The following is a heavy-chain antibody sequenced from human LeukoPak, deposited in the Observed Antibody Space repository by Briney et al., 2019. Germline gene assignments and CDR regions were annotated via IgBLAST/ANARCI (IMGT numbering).Heavy chain of an antibody. V-gene: IGHV3-30*02. D-gene: IGHD2-15*01. CDR3: EKDDINYRFNT. CDR2: IRYDGSNK. Sequence: GGSLRLSCAASGFIFSSYGMHWVRQAPGKGLEGVAFIRYDGSNKHYADSVKGRFTISRDNSKNTVYLQMSSLRAEDTAVYYCEKDDINYRFNTWGQGTLVTVSS. CDR1: GFIFSSYG. J-gene: IGHJ5*02.